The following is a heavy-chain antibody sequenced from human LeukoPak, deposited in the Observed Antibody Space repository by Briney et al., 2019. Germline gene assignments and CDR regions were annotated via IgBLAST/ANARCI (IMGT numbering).Heavy chain of an antibody. CDR1: GYTLTELS. J-gene: IGHJ6*02. Sequence: GASVKVSCKVSGYTLTELSMHWVRQAPGKGLEWMGGFDPEDGETIYAQKFQGRVTITADKSTSTAYMELSSLRSEDTAVYYCARVHCSSTSCYRGYYYYGMDVWGQGTTVTVSS. D-gene: IGHD2-2*01. V-gene: IGHV1-24*01. CDR2: FDPEDGET. CDR3: ARVHCSSTSCYRGYYYYGMDV.